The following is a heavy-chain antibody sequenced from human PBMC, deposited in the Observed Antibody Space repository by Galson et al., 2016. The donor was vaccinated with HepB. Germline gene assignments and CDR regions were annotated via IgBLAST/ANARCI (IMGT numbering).Heavy chain of an antibody. V-gene: IGHV3-33*01. CDR2: VWYDGSNK. J-gene: IGHJ4*02. D-gene: IGHD2-15*01. CDR3: ATGWTATFDY. CDR1: GFTFSTHG. Sequence: SLRLSCAASGFTFSTHGMHWVRQAPGKGLEWVVVVWYDGSNKDYADSVKGRFTISRDNSKNTLYLQMNSLRAEDTAVYYCATGWTATFDYWGQGTLVTVSS.